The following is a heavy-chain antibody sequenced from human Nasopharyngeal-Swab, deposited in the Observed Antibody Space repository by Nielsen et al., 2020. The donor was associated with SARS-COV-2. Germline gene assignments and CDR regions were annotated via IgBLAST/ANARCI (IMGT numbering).Heavy chain of an antibody. Sequence: GESLKISCAASGFTFNSYTMTWVRQAPGKGLEWVSSIISSSSYIYYADSVKGRFTISRDNAKKSVFLQMTSLRVEDTAVYYCTRDRIVDTVMVRTLSGFDRWGQGTQVTVTS. V-gene: IGHV3-21*01. CDR2: IISSSSYI. CDR1: GFTFNSYT. CDR3: TRDRIVDTVMVRTLSGFDR. J-gene: IGHJ4*02. D-gene: IGHD5-18*01.